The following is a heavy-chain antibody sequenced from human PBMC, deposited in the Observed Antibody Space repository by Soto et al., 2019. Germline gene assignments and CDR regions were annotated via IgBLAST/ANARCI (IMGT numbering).Heavy chain of an antibody. D-gene: IGHD2-15*01. Sequence: GGSLRLSCAASGFTFSSYWMHWVRQAPGKGLVWVSRINSDGSSTDYADSVKGRVTISRDNAKNTLYLQMNSLRAEDTAVYYCARGGYCSGGSCYSLVSYNWFDPWGQGTLVTVSS. CDR1: GFTFSSYW. CDR3: ARGGYCSGGSCYSLVSYNWFDP. V-gene: IGHV3-74*01. CDR2: INSDGSST. J-gene: IGHJ5*02.